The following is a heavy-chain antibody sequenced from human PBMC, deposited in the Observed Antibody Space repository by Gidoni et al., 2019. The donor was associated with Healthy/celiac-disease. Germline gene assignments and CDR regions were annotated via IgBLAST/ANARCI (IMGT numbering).Heavy chain of an antibody. Sequence: QVQLVQSGAEVKKPGSSVKVSCKASGGPLSSSAIRWVHQAPGQGLEWMGGILPIFGTANYAQKFQGRVTITADESTSTAYMELSSLRSEDTAVYYCARGLGYSSGWPLGYWGQGTLVTVSS. CDR2: ILPIFGTA. CDR3: ARGLGYSSGWPLGY. J-gene: IGHJ4*02. CDR1: GGPLSSSA. V-gene: IGHV1-69*01. D-gene: IGHD6-19*01.